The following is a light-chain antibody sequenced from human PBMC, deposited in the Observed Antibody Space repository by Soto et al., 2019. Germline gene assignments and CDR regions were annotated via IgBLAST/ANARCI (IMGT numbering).Light chain of an antibody. Sequence: AIRMPQSPSSFSASTGDRVTSTCRARQGLSSYLAWYQQKPGKAPKLLIYAASTLQSGGPSRFSVSGSWTDFTLTISFLQSEDFATYYCQQYYNYPPAFGQGTKVEIK. J-gene: IGKJ1*01. CDR1: QGLSSY. V-gene: IGKV1-8*01. CDR3: QQYYNYPPA. CDR2: AAS.